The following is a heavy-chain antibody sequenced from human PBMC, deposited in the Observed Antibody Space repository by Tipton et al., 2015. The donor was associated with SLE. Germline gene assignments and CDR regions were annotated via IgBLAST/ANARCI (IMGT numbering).Heavy chain of an antibody. Sequence: GSLRLSCAASGFTFSSYAMSWVRQAPGKGLEWVSAISGSGGSTYYADSVKGRFTISRDNSKNTLYLQMNSLRAEDTAVYYCAGDAKNEYCSGGSCPPGAFDIWGQGTMVTVSS. J-gene: IGHJ3*02. CDR1: GFTFSSYA. CDR3: AGDAKNEYCSGGSCPPGAFDI. D-gene: IGHD2-15*01. V-gene: IGHV3-23*01. CDR2: ISGSGGST.